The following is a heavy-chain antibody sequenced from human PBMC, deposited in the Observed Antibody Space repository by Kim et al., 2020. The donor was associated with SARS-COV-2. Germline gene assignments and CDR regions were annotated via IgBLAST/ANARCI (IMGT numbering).Heavy chain of an antibody. V-gene: IGHV4-39*07. CDR2: VYNSGTT. CDR3: ACNVGSTPDYYFDY. CDR1: GVSISTNYHY. Sequence: SETLSLTCSVSGVSISTNYHYWGWVRQPPGKGLEWIGSVYNSGTTYYNPSLKSRVTISVDTSKNQFSLNMRSVTAADTAVYYCACNVGSTPDYYFDYWGRGALVTVSS. D-gene: IGHD1-26*01. J-gene: IGHJ4*02.